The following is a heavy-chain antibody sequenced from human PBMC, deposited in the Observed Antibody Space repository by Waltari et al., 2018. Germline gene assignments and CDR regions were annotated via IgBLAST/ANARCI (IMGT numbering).Heavy chain of an antibody. J-gene: IGHJ4*02. CDR2: ISSSSSYI. CDR1: GFTFSSYS. D-gene: IGHD3-22*01. CDR3: AREPPMIVVLGLDY. V-gene: IGHV3-21*01. Sequence: EVQLVESGGGLVKPGGSLRLSCAASGFTFSSYSMNWVRQAPGKGLEWVSSISSSSSYIYYADSVKGRFTISRDNAKNSLYLQMNSLRAEDTAVYYCAREPPMIVVLGLDYWGQGTLVTVSS.